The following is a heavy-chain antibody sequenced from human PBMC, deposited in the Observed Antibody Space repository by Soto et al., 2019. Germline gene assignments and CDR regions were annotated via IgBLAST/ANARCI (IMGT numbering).Heavy chain of an antibody. CDR1: GFTFSNYG. CDR3: ARAGIVATTQLGWFAP. D-gene: IGHD1-26*01. V-gene: IGHV3-33*01. Sequence: QVQLVESGGGVVQPGRSLRLSCAASGFTFSNYGIHWVRQAPGKGLEWVAVIWPDGNNKYYPDSVKGRFTISRDNSKNTLYLQMNSLRADDTAVYYCARAGIVATTQLGWFAPWGQGTLVIVSS. J-gene: IGHJ5*02. CDR2: IWPDGNNK.